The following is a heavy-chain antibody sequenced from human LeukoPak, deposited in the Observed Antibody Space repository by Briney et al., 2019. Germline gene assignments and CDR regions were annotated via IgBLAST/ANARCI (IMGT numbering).Heavy chain of an antibody. D-gene: IGHD2-21*02. CDR1: GFTFSSYG. CDR3: AKTVVVTANPRAFDI. V-gene: IGHV3-23*01. J-gene: IGHJ3*02. Sequence: GGSLRLSCAASGFTFSSYGMNWVRQAPGKGLEWVSGISGRSSSTYYADSVKGRFTISRDNSKNTLYLQMNSLRAEDTAVYYCAKTVVVTANPRAFDIWGQGTMVTVSS. CDR2: ISGRSSST.